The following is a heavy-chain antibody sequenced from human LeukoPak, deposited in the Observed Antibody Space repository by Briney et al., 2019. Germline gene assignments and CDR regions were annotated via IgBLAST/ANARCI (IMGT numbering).Heavy chain of an antibody. CDR2: IYHSGST. Sequence: PSETLSLTCTVSGGSISSGGYYWSWIRQPPGKGLEWIGYIYHSGSTYYNPSLKSRVTISVDRSKNQFSLKLSSVTAADTAVYYCARVGEDIVVVPAASNWFDPWGQGTLVTVSS. CDR3: ARVGEDIVVVPAASNWFDP. D-gene: IGHD2-2*01. V-gene: IGHV4-30-2*01. J-gene: IGHJ5*02. CDR1: GGSISSGGYY.